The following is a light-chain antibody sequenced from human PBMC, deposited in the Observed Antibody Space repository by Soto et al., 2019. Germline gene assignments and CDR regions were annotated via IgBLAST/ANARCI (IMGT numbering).Light chain of an antibody. Sequence: QSALTQPASVSGSPGQPITISCTGTSSDVGANNYVSWYQHHPGKAPKLLIYEVSNRPSGISNRFSGSKSGNTASLTISGLQAEDEADYFCSSFTATGTLLFGGGTKLTVL. CDR3: SSFTATGTLL. V-gene: IGLV2-14*01. CDR2: EVS. CDR1: SSDVGANNY. J-gene: IGLJ2*01.